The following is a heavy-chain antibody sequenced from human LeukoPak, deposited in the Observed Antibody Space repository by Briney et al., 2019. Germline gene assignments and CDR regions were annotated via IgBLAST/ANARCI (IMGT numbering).Heavy chain of an antibody. CDR1: RFTLSNYW. CDR3: VSAAAGTRNALDI. D-gene: IGHD6-13*01. V-gene: IGHV3-74*01. CDR2: INSDGSST. Sequence: GGSLRLSCAASRFTLSNYWMHWVRQGPGKGLVWVSRINSDGSSTNYAASVKGRFTISRDDAKNTLYLQMNSLRAEDTAVYFCVSAAAGTRNALDIWGQGTMVTVSS. J-gene: IGHJ3*02.